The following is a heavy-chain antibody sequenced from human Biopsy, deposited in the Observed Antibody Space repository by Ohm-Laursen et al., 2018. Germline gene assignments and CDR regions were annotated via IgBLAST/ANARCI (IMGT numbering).Heavy chain of an antibody. Sequence: SDTLSLTCAVYGDSLNCNYWSRIRQTPGKGLVWNVEINHSGRTNYNPSLKRLVTISADTSKNQFSLKVRSVTAADTAVYYCVRGVDYYDPYHYYALDVWGQGTTVTVSS. V-gene: IGHV4-34*01. CDR3: VRGVDYYDPYHYYALDV. D-gene: IGHD3-22*01. CDR2: INHSGRT. J-gene: IGHJ6*02. CDR1: GDSLNCNY.